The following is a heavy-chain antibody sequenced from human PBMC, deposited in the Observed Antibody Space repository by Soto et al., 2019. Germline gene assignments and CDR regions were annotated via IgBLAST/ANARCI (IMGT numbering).Heavy chain of an antibody. D-gene: IGHD5-12*01. V-gene: IGHV1-18*01. CDR3: ASPGYSGYDYLFDY. CDR2: ISVGSGNT. CDR1: GFTFTSSA. J-gene: IGHJ4*02. Sequence: ASVKVSCKASGFTFTSSAIQWVRQAPGQRLEWMGWISVGSGNTNYAQKFQGRVTMTTDKSTSTAYMELRSLRSDDTAVYYCASPGYSGYDYLFDYWGQGTLVTVSS.